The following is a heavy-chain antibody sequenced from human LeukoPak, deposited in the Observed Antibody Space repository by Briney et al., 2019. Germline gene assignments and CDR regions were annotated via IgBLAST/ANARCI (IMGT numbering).Heavy chain of an antibody. J-gene: IGHJ6*02. CDR1: GFSFSSYD. Sequence: GGSLRLSCVASGFSFSSYDMQWVRQVKGKGLEWVSAIGRAGDTHYPDSVKGRFTISRENAKSSVLLQMNSLREEDTAVYYRARDPSGYGLDVWGQGTTVTVSS. CDR2: IGRAGDT. D-gene: IGHD3-10*01. V-gene: IGHV3-13*04. CDR3: ARDPSGYGLDV.